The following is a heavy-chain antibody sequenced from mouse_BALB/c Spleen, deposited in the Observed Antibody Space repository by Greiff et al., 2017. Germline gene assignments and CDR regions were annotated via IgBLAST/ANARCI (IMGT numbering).Heavy chain of an antibody. Sequence: DVHLVESGGGLVKPGGSLKLSCAASGFTFSSYAMSWVRQSPEKRLEWVAEISSGGSYTYYPDTVTGRFTISRDNAKNTLYLEMSSLRSEDTAMYYCARRDYDVEDAMDYWGQGTSVTVSS. J-gene: IGHJ4*01. CDR3: ARRDYDVEDAMDY. CDR1: GFTFSSYA. CDR2: ISSGGSYT. V-gene: IGHV5-9-4*01. D-gene: IGHD2-4*01.